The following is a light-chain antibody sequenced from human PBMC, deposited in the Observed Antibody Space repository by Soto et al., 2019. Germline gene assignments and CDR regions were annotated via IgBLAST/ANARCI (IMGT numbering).Light chain of an antibody. CDR3: VLYMGTGISV. V-gene: IGLV8-61*01. CDR2: STN. CDR1: SGSVSTSYY. Sequence: QTLVTQEPSFSVSPGRTVTLTCGLRSGSVSTSYYPSWYQLTPGQAPRTLIYSTNTRSSGVPNRFSGAILENKAALTITGAQADDESDYYCVLYMGTGISVFGGGTTVTVL. J-gene: IGLJ3*02.